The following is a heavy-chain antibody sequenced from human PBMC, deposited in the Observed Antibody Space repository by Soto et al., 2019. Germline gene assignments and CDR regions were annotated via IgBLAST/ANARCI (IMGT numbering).Heavy chain of an antibody. CDR2: ISYDGSNK. CDR1: GFTFSSYA. V-gene: IGHV3-30*18. CDR3: AKSVLSGYPITNWFDP. J-gene: IGHJ5*02. Sequence: GGSLRLSCAASGFTFSSYALNWVRQAPGKGLEWVAVISYDGSNKYYADSVKGRFTISRDNSKNTLYLQMNSLRAEDTAVYYCAKSVLSGYPITNWFDPWGQGTLVTVSS. D-gene: IGHD3-3*01.